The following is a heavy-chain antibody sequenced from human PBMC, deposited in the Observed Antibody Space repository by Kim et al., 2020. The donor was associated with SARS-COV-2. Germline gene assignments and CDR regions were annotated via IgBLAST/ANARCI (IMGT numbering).Heavy chain of an antibody. J-gene: IGHJ4*02. V-gene: IGHV4-30-2*04. Sequence: SLKRRVTISVDTSKNQFSLKLSSVTAADTAVYYCARDRWNYYDSSGYWGYWGQGTLVTVSS. CDR3: ARDRWNYYDSSGYWGY. D-gene: IGHD3-22*01.